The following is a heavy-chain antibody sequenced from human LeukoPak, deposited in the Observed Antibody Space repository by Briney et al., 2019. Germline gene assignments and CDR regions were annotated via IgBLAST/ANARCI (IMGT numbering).Heavy chain of an antibody. CDR1: GFTFSRYA. CDR3: AKGCGSGSSRYYFDY. D-gene: IGHD3-10*01. Sequence: PGGSLRLSCAASGFTFSRYAMSWVRQAPGKGLEWVSTISGSGGSTYYADSVKGRFTISRDNSKNTLYLQMNSLRAEDTAVYYCAKGCGSGSSRYYFDYWGQGTLVTVSS. J-gene: IGHJ4*02. CDR2: ISGSGGST. V-gene: IGHV3-23*01.